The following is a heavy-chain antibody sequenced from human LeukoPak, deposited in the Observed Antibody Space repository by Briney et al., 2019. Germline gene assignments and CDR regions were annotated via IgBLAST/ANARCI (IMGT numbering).Heavy chain of an antibody. J-gene: IGHJ4*02. Sequence: GGSLRLSCAASGFTFSSYGMHWVRQAPGKGLEWVAVIWYDGSNKYYADSVKGRFTISRDNSKNTLYLQMNSPRAEDTAVYYCARDAFRDYYDSSGPDYWGQGTLVTVSS. CDR2: IWYDGSNK. CDR1: GFTFSSYG. D-gene: IGHD3-22*01. CDR3: ARDAFRDYYDSSGPDY. V-gene: IGHV3-33*01.